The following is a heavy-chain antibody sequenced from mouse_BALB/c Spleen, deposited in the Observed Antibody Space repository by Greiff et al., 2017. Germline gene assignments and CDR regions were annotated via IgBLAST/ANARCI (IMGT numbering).Heavy chain of an antibody. CDR3: ARGHYYGSSYGDY. Sequence: LVKTGASVKISCKASGYSFTGYYMHWVKQSHGKSPEWIGYISCYNGATSYNQKFKGKATFTVDTSSSTAYMQFNSLTSEDSAVYYCARGHYYGSSYGDYWGQGTTLTVSS. J-gene: IGHJ2*01. CDR1: GYSFTGYY. D-gene: IGHD1-1*01. CDR2: ISCYNGAT. V-gene: IGHV1S34*01.